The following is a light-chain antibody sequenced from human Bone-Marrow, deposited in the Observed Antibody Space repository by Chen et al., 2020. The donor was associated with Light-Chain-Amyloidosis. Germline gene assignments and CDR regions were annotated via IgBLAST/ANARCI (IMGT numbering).Light chain of an antibody. V-gene: IGLV2-14*01. CDR3: SSYTITNTLV. CDR1: SSDVGVDNH. J-gene: IGLJ1*01. CDR2: EVT. Sequence: QSALTQPASVPGPPGQAITLSCTGTSSDVGVDNHVSWYQQHPDKAPKLMIYEVTNRPSWVPDRFSGSKSDNTASLTISGLQTEDEADYFCSSYTITNTLVFGSGTRVTVL.